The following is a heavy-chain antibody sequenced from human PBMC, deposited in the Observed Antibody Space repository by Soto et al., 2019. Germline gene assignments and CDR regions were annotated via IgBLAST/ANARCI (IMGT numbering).Heavy chain of an antibody. J-gene: IGHJ5*02. Sequence: ASVKVSCKASGGTFSSYAISWVRQAPGQGLEWMGGIIPISGTASYAQKFQGRVTMTRDTSTSTVYMELSSLRSEDTAVYYCARDRRRVYNWFDPWGQGTLVTVSS. CDR3: ARDRRRVYNWFDP. CDR2: IIPISGTA. V-gene: IGHV1-69*05. CDR1: GGTFSSYA.